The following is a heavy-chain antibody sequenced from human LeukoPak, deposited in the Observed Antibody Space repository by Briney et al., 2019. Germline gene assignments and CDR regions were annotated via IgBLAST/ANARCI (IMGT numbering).Heavy chain of an antibody. Sequence: SETLSLTCTVSGGSIRNYYWSWIRQPPGKGLEWIGYIYYSGSTNYNPSLKSRVTISVDTSKNQSSLKLSSVTAADTAVYFCARFPGIPMPFDYWGQGILVTISS. V-gene: IGHV4-59*01. CDR1: GGSIRNYY. J-gene: IGHJ4*02. D-gene: IGHD2-2*01. CDR2: IYYSGST. CDR3: ARFPGIPMPFDY.